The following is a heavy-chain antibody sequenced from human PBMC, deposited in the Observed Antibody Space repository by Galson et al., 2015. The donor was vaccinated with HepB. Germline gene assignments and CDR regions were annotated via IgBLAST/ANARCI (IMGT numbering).Heavy chain of an antibody. CDR2: IIPIFGTA. Sequence: SVKVSCKASGGTFSSYAISWVRQAPGQGLEWMGGIIPIFGTANYAQKFQGRVTITADESTSTAYMELSSLRSEDTAVYYCARGIAARPDYFDYWGQGTLVTVSS. D-gene: IGHD6-6*01. V-gene: IGHV1-69*13. CDR3: ARGIAARPDYFDY. CDR1: GGTFSSYA. J-gene: IGHJ4*02.